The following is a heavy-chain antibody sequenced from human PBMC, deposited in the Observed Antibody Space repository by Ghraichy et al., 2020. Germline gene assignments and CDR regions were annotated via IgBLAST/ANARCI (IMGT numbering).Heavy chain of an antibody. CDR2: NYYSGIT. V-gene: IGHV4-59*01. CDR3: ARTLPGIAVAGYWYFDL. CDR1: GCSISSYY. Sequence: SESLSLTCTVSGCSISSYYWSWIRQPPGKGLEGIGYNYYSGITNYNHSLKSRVTISADTFKNQLSLNLSSVTAANTAVYYSARTLPGIAVAGYWYFDLSGRGTLVTVSS. D-gene: IGHD6-19*01. J-gene: IGHJ2*01.